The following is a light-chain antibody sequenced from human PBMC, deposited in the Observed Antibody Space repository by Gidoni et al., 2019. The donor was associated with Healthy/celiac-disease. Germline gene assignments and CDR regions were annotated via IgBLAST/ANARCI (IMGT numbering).Light chain of an antibody. CDR1: QSISSW. Sequence: DIQMTQSPSTLSASVGDRVTITCRASQSISSWLAWYQQKPGKAPKLLIYKASSLESGVPSRFSGSGSGTEFTLTISSLQPDDFATYYCQQYNSYEFTFGPGTKVDSK. CDR3: QQYNSYEFT. CDR2: KAS. J-gene: IGKJ3*01. V-gene: IGKV1-5*03.